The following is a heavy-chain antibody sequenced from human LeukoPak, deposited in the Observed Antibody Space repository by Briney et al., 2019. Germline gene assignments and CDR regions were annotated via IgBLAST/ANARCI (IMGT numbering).Heavy chain of an antibody. CDR2: ISAYNGNT. D-gene: IGHD3-10*01. J-gene: IGHJ6*02. CDR1: GYTFTSYG. CDR3: ARDGSGVLTYYYYGMDV. Sequence: ASVKVSCKASGYTFTSYGISWVRQAPGQGLEWMGWISAYNGNTNYAQKLQGRVTMTTDTSTSAAYMELRSLRSDDTDVYYCARDGSGVLTYYYYGMDVWGQGTTVTVSS. V-gene: IGHV1-18*01.